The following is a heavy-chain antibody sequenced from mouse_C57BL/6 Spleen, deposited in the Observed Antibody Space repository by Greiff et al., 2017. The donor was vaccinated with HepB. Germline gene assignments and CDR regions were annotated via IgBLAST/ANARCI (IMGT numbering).Heavy chain of an antibody. J-gene: IGHJ4*01. CDR2: SRNKANDYTT. CDR1: GFTFSDFY. V-gene: IGHV7-1*01. CDR3: ARDAGGSSGYGAMDY. Sequence: EVQVVESGGGLVQSGRSLRLSCATSGFTFSDFYMEWVRQAPGKGLEWIAASRNKANDYTTEYSASVKGRFIVSRDTSQSILYLQMNALRAEDTAIYYCARDAGGSSGYGAMDYWGQGTSVTVSS. D-gene: IGHD3-2*02.